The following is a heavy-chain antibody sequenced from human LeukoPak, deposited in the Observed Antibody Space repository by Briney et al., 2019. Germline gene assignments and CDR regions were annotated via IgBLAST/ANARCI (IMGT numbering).Heavy chain of an antibody. CDR3: ARGGTYSSSSEIDY. Sequence: SVKVSCKASGGTFSSYAISWVRQAPGQGLEWMGVIIPIFGTANYAQKFQGRVTITTDESTSTAYMELSSLRSEDTAVYYCARGGTYSSSSEIDYWGQGTLVTVSS. D-gene: IGHD6-6*01. V-gene: IGHV1-69*05. CDR1: GGTFSSYA. CDR2: IIPIFGTA. J-gene: IGHJ4*02.